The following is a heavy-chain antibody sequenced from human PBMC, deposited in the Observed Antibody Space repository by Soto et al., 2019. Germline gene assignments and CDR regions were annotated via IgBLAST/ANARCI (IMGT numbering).Heavy chain of an antibody. V-gene: IGHV4-4*02. CDR1: GGSISSSHW. D-gene: IGHD5-12*01. Sequence: QVQLQESGPGLVKPSGTLSLTCTVTGGSISSSHWWSWVRQPPGKGPEWIGEIHHSGSTNKNPSLKSRVTISAEKSKNQFSLTLRSVTSADTAVYYCARAPPSLGQSGSDAKGCYFDYWGQGALVAGSS. CDR2: IHHSGST. CDR3: ARAPPSLGQSGSDAKGCYFDY. J-gene: IGHJ4*02.